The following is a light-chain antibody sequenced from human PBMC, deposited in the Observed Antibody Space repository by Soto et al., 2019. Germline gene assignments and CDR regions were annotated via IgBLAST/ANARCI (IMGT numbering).Light chain of an antibody. V-gene: IGLV2-11*01. Sequence: QSALTQPRSVSGSPGQSVTISCTGTSSDVGGYNYFSWYQQHPGKAPKLMIYDVSKRPSGVPDRFSGSKSGNTASLTISGLQAEDEADYYCCSYAGYEVVFGGGTKLTVL. J-gene: IGLJ2*01. CDR1: SSDVGGYNY. CDR3: CSYAGYEVV. CDR2: DVS.